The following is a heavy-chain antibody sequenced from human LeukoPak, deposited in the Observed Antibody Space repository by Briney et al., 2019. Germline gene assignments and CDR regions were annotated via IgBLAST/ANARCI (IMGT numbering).Heavy chain of an antibody. D-gene: IGHD4-23*01. V-gene: IGHV4-34*01. J-gene: IGHJ4*02. CDR1: GGSFRGDY. CDR2: INHSGST. CDR3: ARYPDYGGKGPSAFDY. Sequence: SETLSLTCAVYGGSFRGDYWSWIRQPPGKGLEWIGEINHSGSTNYNPSLKSRVTISVDTSKNQFSLKLSSVTAADTAVYYCARYPDYGGKGPSAFDYWGQGTLVTVSS.